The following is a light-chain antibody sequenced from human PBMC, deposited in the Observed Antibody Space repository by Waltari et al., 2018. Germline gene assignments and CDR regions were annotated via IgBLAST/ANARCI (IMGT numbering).Light chain of an antibody. CDR1: RSDVGNYKR. V-gene: IGLV2-23*02. CDR3: SSYAGSSKGV. CDR2: AVK. Sequence: QSALTQPASVSGSPGQSITISCTGTRSDVGNYKRVTWYQQHPGKAPKILIYAVKKRPSGVSDRFSGSKSGDMASLTISGLQPEDEAEYFCSSYAGSSKGVFGGGTKVTVL. J-gene: IGLJ2*01.